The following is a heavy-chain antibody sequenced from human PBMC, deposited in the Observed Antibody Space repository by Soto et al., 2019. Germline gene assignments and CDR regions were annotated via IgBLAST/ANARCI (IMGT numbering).Heavy chain of an antibody. V-gene: IGHV1-18*01. CDR1: GYTFFTYD. Sequence: GASVKVSCKASGYTFFTYDISWVRQAPGQGLEWMGWISTYSGDAKYAQKFQGRVTMTTDTSTTTAYLELRSLRSDDTAVYYCARHHGPTTSENWFDPWGKGPLVTVSS. CDR2: ISTYSGDA. J-gene: IGHJ5*02. D-gene: IGHD5-12*01. CDR3: ARHHGPTTSENWFDP.